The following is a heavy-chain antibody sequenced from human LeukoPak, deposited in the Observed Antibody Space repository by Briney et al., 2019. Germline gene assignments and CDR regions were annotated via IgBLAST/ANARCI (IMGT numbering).Heavy chain of an antibody. Sequence: QPGGSLRLXCAASGFTFNSYGMHWVRQAPGKGLEGVAFIRYDGSKSYFADSVKGRFALSRDNSKNTLYLQMSSLRPEDTAVYFCAKDGGSGSYFAFDIWGQGTMVTVSS. CDR3: AKDGGSGSYFAFDI. CDR1: GFTFNSYG. D-gene: IGHD1-26*01. J-gene: IGHJ3*02. V-gene: IGHV3-30*02. CDR2: IRYDGSKS.